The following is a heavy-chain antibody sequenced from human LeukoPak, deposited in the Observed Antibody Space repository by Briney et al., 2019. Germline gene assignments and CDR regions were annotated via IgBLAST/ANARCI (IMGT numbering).Heavy chain of an antibody. CDR3: ARGSYLLVRTLDY. CDR1: GGSLDGYY. D-gene: IGHD3-9*01. V-gene: IGHV4-34*01. J-gene: IGHJ4*02. Sequence: SETLSLTCTISGGSLDGYYWSWIRQPPGKGLEWIGEINHSGSTNYNPSLKSRVTISVDTSKNQFSLKLSSVTAADTAVYYCARGSYLLVRTLDYWGQGTLVTVSS. CDR2: INHSGST.